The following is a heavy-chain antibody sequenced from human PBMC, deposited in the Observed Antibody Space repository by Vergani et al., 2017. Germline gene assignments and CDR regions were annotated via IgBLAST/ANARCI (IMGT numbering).Heavy chain of an antibody. D-gene: IGHD2-15*01. Sequence: QLQLQESGPGLLKPSQTLSLTCTVSGESIRSGSHYWSWIRQPAGKGPEWIGHIHTGGSTDLNPSFKSRVSISVDTSKSQFSLKLNSVTVADTAVYYCARSRPYCTSGSCPAIWGQGTLVTVSS. V-gene: IGHV4-61*02. J-gene: IGHJ4*02. CDR1: GESIRSGSHY. CDR2: IHTGGST. CDR3: ARSRPYCTSGSCPAI.